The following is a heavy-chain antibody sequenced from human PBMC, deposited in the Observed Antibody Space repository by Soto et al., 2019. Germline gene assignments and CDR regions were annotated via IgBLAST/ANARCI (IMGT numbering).Heavy chain of an antibody. CDR1: GFTFGRHW. J-gene: IGHJ4*02. D-gene: IGHD3-22*01. Sequence: EVQLVKSGGALVQPGGTLRLSCAASGFTFGRHWMSWVRQAPGKGLEWVANIKQNGAETYYAHPVQGRFTISRDNIKSILYLQMSGLRGDDTAVYSCARVPYDSTGYFNDYWGQGTLVSVSS. CDR2: IKQNGAET. CDR3: ARVPYDSTGYFNDY. V-gene: IGHV3-7*01.